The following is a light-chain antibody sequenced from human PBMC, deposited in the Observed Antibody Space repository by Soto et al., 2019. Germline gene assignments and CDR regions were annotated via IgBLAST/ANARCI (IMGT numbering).Light chain of an antibody. J-gene: IGKJ4*01. Sequence: EIVLTQSPGTLSLSPGERATLSCRASQSISSNYLAWYQQKPGQAPRLLIDGASSRATGIPDRCSGSGSGTEFSLTISRLEPEDFAVYYCHQYGISPFGGGTKVEIK. CDR1: QSISSNY. CDR3: HQYGISP. CDR2: GAS. V-gene: IGKV3-20*01.